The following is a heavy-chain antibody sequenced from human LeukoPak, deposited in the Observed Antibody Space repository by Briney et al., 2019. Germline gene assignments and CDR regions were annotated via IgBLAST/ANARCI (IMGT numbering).Heavy chain of an antibody. J-gene: IGHJ4*02. CDR3: ARESETSGWYDY. Sequence: GGSLRLSCAAPGXIFDNYAIHWVRQAPGKGLESVSLISGDGGSTFYADSVRGRFTISRDNTRKSLSLQMSSLRSEDTALYYCARESETSGWYDYWGQGTLVTVSS. CDR2: ISGDGGST. V-gene: IGHV3-43*02. CDR1: GXIFDNYA. D-gene: IGHD6-19*01.